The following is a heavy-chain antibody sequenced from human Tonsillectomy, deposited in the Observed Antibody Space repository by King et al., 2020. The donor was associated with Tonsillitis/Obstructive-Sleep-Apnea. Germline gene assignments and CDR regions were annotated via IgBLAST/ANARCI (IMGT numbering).Heavy chain of an antibody. V-gene: IGHV1-18*01. Sequence: QLVQSGAEVKKPGASVKVSCKASGYTFTSYGISWVRQAPGQGLEWMGWISAYNGNTNYAQKLQGRVTMTTDTSTSTAYMELRSLRSDDTAVYYCARDSPYYYDSSGYYFFDYWGQGTPVTVSS. J-gene: IGHJ4*02. CDR3: ARDSPYYYDSSGYYFFDY. CDR1: GYTFTSYG. CDR2: ISAYNGNT. D-gene: IGHD3-22*01.